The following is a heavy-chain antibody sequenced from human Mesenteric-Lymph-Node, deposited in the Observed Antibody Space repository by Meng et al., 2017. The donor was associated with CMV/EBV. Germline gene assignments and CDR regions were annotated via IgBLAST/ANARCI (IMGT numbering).Heavy chain of an antibody. V-gene: IGHV6-1*01. CDR1: GDSVSSNSAT. J-gene: IGHJ4*02. D-gene: IGHD3-16*01. Sequence: SETLSLTCAISGDSVSSNSATWNWIRQSPSRGLEWLGRTYYRSKWYTDYAVSVKSRIAINPGTAKNQFSLQLNSVTPEDTAVYYCLRDGTWGHWGQGTLVTVSS. CDR2: TYYRSKWYT. CDR3: LRDGTWGH.